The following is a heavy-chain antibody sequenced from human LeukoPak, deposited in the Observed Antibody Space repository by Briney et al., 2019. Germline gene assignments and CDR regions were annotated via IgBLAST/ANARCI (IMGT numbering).Heavy chain of an antibody. CDR3: AKDPMVQLERRGDAFDI. CDR2: IRYDGSNK. D-gene: IGHD1-1*01. V-gene: IGHV3-30*02. CDR1: GFTFSSYG. J-gene: IGHJ3*02. Sequence: PGGSLRLSCAASGFTFSSYGMHWVRQAPGKGLEWVAFIRYDGSNKYYADSVKRRISSSRDNSKHTLYLQMNSLRAEDTAVYYCAKDPMVQLERRGDAFDIWGQGTMVTVSS.